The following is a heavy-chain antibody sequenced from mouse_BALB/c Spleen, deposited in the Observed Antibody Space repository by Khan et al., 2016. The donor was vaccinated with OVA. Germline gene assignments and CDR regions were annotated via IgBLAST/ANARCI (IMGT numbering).Heavy chain of an antibody. CDR2: IDPENGDT. D-gene: IGHD1-1*01. CDR3: NPFYGSSYGAMDY. V-gene: IGHV14-4*02. Sequence: VQLQQPGAELVRSGASVKLSCTASGFNIKDYYMHWVKQRPEQGLEWIGWIDPENGDTEYAPKFQGKATMTADTSSNTAYLQLSSLTSEDTAVYGGNPFYGSSYGAMDYWGQGTSVTVSS. CDR1: GFNIKDYY. J-gene: IGHJ4*01.